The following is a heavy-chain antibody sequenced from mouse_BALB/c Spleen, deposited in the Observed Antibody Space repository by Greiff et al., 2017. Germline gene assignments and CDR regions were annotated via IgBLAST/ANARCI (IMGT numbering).Heavy chain of an antibody. D-gene: IGHD1-1*01. CDR3: TRDPLITTVVAKDAMDY. CDR2: ISSGGSYT. V-gene: IGHV5-6-4*01. CDR1: GFTFSSYT. J-gene: IGHJ4*01. Sequence: DVKLVESGGGLVKPGGSLKFSCAASGFTFSSYTMSWVRQTPEKRLEWVATISSGGSYTYYPDSVKGRFTISRDNAKNTLYLQMSSLKSEDTAMYYCTRDPLITTVVAKDAMDYWGQGTSVTVSS.